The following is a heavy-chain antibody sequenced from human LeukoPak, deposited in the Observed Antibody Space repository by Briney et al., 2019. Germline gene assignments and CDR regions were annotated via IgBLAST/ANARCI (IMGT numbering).Heavy chain of an antibody. D-gene: IGHD1-26*01. CDR1: GFTFSSYA. CDR3: ARGGEWELLPAYFQH. J-gene: IGHJ1*01. V-gene: IGHV3-30-3*01. Sequence: GGSLRLSCAASGFTFSSYAMHWVRQAPGKGLEWVAVISYDGSNKYYADSVKGRFTISRDNSKNTLYLQMNSLRAEDTAVYYYARGGEWELLPAYFQHWGQGTLVTVSS. CDR2: ISYDGSNK.